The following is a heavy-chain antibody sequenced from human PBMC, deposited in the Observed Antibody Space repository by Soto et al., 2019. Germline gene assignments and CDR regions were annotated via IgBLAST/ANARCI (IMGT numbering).Heavy chain of an antibody. D-gene: IGHD3-22*01. CDR1: GGTFSSYA. J-gene: IGHJ4*02. Sequence: QVQLVQSGAEVKKPGSSVKVSCKASGGTFSSYAISWVRQAPGQGLEWMGGIIPIFGTANYAQKFQGRVPISADKSPSTGYMDLSSLRSDDTAVYYCARATYYYDSSGYNHFDYWGKGTLVTVSS. CDR3: ARATYYYDSSGYNHFDY. V-gene: IGHV1-69*06. CDR2: IIPIFGTA.